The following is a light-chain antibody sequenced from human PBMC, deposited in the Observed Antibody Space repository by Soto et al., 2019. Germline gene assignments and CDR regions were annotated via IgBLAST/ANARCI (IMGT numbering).Light chain of an antibody. CDR2: ATS. J-gene: IGKJ2*01. CDR3: QQYYTFPFT. CDR1: QTISSH. V-gene: IGKV1D-8*01. Sequence: VIWMTQSPSLLSVSTGDRVNISCRLSQTISSHLDWYQQRPGKAPHLLIYATSGLQTGVPSRFSGSGSGTDFTLTVSSLQSEDFATYYCQQYYTFPFTFGQGTKVEF.